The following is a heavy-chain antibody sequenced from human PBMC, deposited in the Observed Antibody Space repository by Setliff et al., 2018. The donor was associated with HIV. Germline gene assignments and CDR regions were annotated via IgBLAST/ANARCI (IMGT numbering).Heavy chain of an antibody. Sequence: GESLKISCAAPGLTFEYYAMTWVRQAPGKGLEWVSGISGSGDSTYYAPAVKGRFTISRDNVKNILYLQMNNLRAEDTALYFCAQDYTATFWEYNWFDPWGQGTLVTVSS. CDR1: GLTFEYYA. CDR2: ISGSGDST. V-gene: IGHV3-23*01. J-gene: IGHJ5*02. D-gene: IGHD2-15*01. CDR3: AQDYTATFWEYNWFDP.